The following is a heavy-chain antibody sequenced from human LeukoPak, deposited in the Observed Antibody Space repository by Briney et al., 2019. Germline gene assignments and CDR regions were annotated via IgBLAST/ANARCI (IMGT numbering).Heavy chain of an antibody. CDR3: ARTVEWYYDFWSGYPRYYYYMDV. J-gene: IGHJ6*03. V-gene: IGHV3-21*01. CDR2: FTSGSRSI. D-gene: IGHD3-3*01. CDR1: GFTFSSYS. Sequence: GGSLRLSCAASGFTFSSYSMTWVRQAPGKGLEWVSSFTSGSRSIYYADSVKGRFTISRDNAKNSLYLQMNSLRAEDTAVYYCARTVEWYYDFWSGYPRYYYYMDVWGKGTTVTVSS.